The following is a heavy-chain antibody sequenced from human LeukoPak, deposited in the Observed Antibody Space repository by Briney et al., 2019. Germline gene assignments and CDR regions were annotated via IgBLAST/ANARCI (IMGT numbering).Heavy chain of an antibody. CDR2: IYYSGST. CDR1: GGSISSYY. D-gene: IGHD6-19*01. V-gene: IGHV4-59*01. Sequence: SETLSLTCTVSGGSISSYYWSWIRQPPGKGLEWIGYIYYSGSTNYNPSLKSRATISVDTSKNQFSLKLSSVTAADTAVYYCARAVAGTWPNWFDPWGQGTLVTVSS. J-gene: IGHJ5*02. CDR3: ARAVAGTWPNWFDP.